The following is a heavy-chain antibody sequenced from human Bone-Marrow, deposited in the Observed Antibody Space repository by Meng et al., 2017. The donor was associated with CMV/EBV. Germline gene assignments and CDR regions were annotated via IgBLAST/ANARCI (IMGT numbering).Heavy chain of an antibody. V-gene: IGHV3-21*06. J-gene: IGHJ4*02. D-gene: IGHD2-21*01. CDR1: GFTFSSYS. CDR2: ITTSGTSR. CDR3: ARESSTILFDY. Sequence: GGSLRLSCAPSGFTFSSYSFNWVRQAPGMGLEWVSSITTSGTSRYYADSVRGRFTISRDDARNSLYLQMNSLTVEDTAVYYCARESSTILFDYWGQGTLVTVSS.